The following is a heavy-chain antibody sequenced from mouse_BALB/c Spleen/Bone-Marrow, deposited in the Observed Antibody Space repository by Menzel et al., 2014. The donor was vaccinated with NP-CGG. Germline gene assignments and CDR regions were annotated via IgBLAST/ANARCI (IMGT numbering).Heavy chain of an antibody. CDR3: SRHDYSYDAWFAY. J-gene: IGHJ3*01. D-gene: IGHD2-12*01. Sequence: EVQLVESGGGLVQPGGSLKISCATSGFTFSDYYMYWVRQTPEKRLEWVASISNGGNNTYYPDTLKGRFTISRDNAKNTLYLQMSRLKSEDTAIYYCSRHDYSYDAWFAYWGQGTLVTVSA. V-gene: IGHV5-12*02. CDR1: GFTFSDYY. CDR2: ISNGGNNT.